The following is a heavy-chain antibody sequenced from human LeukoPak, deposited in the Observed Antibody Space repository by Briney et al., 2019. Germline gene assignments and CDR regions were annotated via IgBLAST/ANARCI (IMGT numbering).Heavy chain of an antibody. J-gene: IGHJ4*02. V-gene: IGHV3-15*01. CDR3: TTYPRDIVVVPAATPEGI. Sequence: GGSLRLSCAASGFTFSNAWMSWVRQAPGKGLEWVGRIKSKTDGGTTDYAAPVKGRFTISRDDSKNTLYLQMNSLKTEDTAVYYCTTYPRDIVVVPAATPEGIWGQGTLVIVSS. CDR2: IKSKTDGGTT. D-gene: IGHD2-2*01. CDR1: GFTFSNAW.